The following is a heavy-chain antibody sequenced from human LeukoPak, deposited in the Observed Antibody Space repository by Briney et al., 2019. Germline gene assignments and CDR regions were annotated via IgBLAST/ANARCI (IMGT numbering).Heavy chain of an antibody. J-gene: IGHJ5*02. Sequence: PSETLSLTCAVYGGSFSGYYWSWIRQPPGKGLEWIGEINHSGSTNYNPSLKSRVTISVDTSKNQFSLKLSSVTAADTAVYYCASQRYSSGWHYLGWFDPWGQGTLVTVSS. CDR1: GGSFSGYY. CDR2: INHSGST. CDR3: ASQRYSSGWHYLGWFDP. D-gene: IGHD6-19*01. V-gene: IGHV4-34*01.